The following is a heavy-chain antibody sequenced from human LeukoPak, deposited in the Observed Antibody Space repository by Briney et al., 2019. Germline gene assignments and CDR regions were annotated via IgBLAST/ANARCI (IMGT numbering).Heavy chain of an antibody. D-gene: IGHD3-3*01. CDR2: ISRSGTII. V-gene: IGHV3-48*03. J-gene: IGHJ4*02. CDR3: ARERDDYYFDY. CDR1: GFTFSGYE. Sequence: PGGSLRLSCAASGFTFSGYEMNRVRQAPGKGLEWVSYISRSGTIISYADSVKGRFTISRDNAKNSLYLQMNSLRAEDTAVYYCARERDDYYFDYWGQGTLVTVSS.